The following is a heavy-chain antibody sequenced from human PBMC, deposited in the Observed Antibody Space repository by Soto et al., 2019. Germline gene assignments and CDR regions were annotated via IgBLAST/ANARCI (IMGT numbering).Heavy chain of an antibody. CDR1: GFTFSNAW. V-gene: IGHV3-15*07. CDR2: IKSKTDGGTT. J-gene: IGHJ4*02. D-gene: IGHD2-2*01. CDR3: TTGSDAVYCSGTSCYLFDY. Sequence: GGSLRLSCAASGFTFSNAWMNWVRQAPGKGLEWVGRIKSKTDGGTTDYAAPVKGRFTISRDDSKNTLYLQMNSLKTEDTAVYYCTTGSDAVYCSGTSCYLFDYCGQRTLVTVSA.